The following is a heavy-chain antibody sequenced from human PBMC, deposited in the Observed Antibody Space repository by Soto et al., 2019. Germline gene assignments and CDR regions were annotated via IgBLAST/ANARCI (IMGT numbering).Heavy chain of an antibody. V-gene: IGHV6-1*01. D-gene: IGHD6-13*01. CDR1: GDSVSSNSAA. CDR2: TYYRSKWYN. CDR3: VRGHGYSSSWYRDWFDP. Sequence: SQTLSLTCAISGDSVSSNSAAWNWIRHSPSRGLEWPGRTYYRSKWYNDYAVSVKSRITINPDTSKNQFSLQLNSVTPEDTAVYYCVRGHGYSSSWYRDWFDPWGQGTLVTVSS. J-gene: IGHJ5*02.